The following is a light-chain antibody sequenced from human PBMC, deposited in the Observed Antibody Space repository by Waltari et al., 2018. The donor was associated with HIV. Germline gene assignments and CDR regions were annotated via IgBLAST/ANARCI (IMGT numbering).Light chain of an antibody. V-gene: IGLV2-11*01. J-gene: IGLJ2*01. Sequence: QSALTQPPSVSGSPGQSVPISCTGTSSDVGGFNYVSWSQQHPGKAPKFMIYDVSKRPSGVPDRFSGSKSGNTASLTISGLQAEDEADYYCCSYAGNYTFVFGGGTKLTVL. CDR3: CSYAGNYTFV. CDR1: SSDVGGFNY. CDR2: DVS.